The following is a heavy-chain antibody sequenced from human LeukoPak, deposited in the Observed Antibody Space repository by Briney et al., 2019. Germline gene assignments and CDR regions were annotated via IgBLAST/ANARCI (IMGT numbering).Heavy chain of an antibody. CDR2: IYYTGNA. CDR1: GGSFSGYY. D-gene: IGHD3-22*01. CDR3: ARHHYDSTHDAFDI. V-gene: IGHV4-59*13. J-gene: IGHJ3*02. Sequence: SETLSLTCAVYGGSFSGYYWSWIRQPPGKGLEWFAYIYYTGNANYNPSLKSRVTISVDTSKNQFSLKLNSVTAADTAVYYCARHHYDSTHDAFDIWGQGTMVTVSS.